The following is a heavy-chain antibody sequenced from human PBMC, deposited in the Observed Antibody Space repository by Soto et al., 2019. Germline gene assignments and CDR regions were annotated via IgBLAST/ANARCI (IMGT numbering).Heavy chain of an antibody. Sequence: QVQLQESGPGLVKPSQTLSLTCTVSGGSISTGGYYWSGSRQHPGRGLEWIGYIYHSGLTFSNPSLQSRVAISIDTSENQFSLKLSSVTAADTAVYYCATVRWELHDAFDIWGHGTMVSVSS. CDR3: ATVRWELHDAFDI. CDR1: GGSISTGGYY. D-gene: IGHD4-17*01. J-gene: IGHJ3*02. CDR2: IYHSGLT. V-gene: IGHV4-31*03.